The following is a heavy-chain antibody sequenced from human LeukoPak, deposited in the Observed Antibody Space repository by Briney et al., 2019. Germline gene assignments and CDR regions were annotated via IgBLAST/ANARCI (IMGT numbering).Heavy chain of an antibody. V-gene: IGHV1-69*05. CDR3: ARGSGIAVAGTEDYYMDV. D-gene: IGHD6-19*01. CDR1: GGTFSSYA. J-gene: IGHJ6*03. CDR2: IIPIFGTA. Sequence: SVKVSCKASGGTFSSYAISWVRQAPGQGLEWMGGIIPIFGTANYAQKFQGRVTITTDESTSTAYMELSSLRSEDTAVYYSARGSGIAVAGTEDYYMDVWGKGTTVTVSS.